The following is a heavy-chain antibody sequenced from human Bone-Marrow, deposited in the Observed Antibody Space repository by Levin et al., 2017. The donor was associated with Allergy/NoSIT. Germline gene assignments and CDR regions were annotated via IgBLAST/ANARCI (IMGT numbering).Heavy chain of an antibody. CDR3: ARPRGSGWYLDFDY. D-gene: IGHD6-19*01. CDR1: GYTFTAYY. Sequence: GESLKFSCKAFGYTFTAYYIHWVRQAPGQGLEWMGWINPNSGGTSYAQKFQGRVSMTRDTSITTAYMELNSLTPDDTAVYYCARPRGSGWYLDFDYWGQGSLATVSS. V-gene: IGHV1-2*02. J-gene: IGHJ4*02. CDR2: INPNSGGT.